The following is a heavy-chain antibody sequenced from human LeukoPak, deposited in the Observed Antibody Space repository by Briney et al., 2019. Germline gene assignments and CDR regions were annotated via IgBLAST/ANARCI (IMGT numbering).Heavy chain of an antibody. V-gene: IGHV3-23*01. D-gene: IGHD2-15*01. Sequence: PGGSLRLSCAASGFTFSNYAMRWVRQAPGKGLEWVSGISGSGDSTYYADSVKGRFTISRDNSKNTLYLQMNSLRAEDTAVYYCAQDLSYIGLDNWGQGTLVTVSS. J-gene: IGHJ4*02. CDR1: GFTFSNYA. CDR3: AQDLSYIGLDN. CDR2: ISGSGDST.